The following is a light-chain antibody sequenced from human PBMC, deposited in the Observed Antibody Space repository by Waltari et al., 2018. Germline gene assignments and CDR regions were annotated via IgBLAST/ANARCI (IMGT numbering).Light chain of an antibody. CDR3: QQYDTNPPT. V-gene: IGKV1-NL1*01. Sequence: DIQMTQSPSSLSASVWDRVTITCRASQGMSNSLAWYQQMAGKAPTLLLYGASRLQSGVPSRFSGSGSGTDYTLTISSLQPEDFATYYCQQYDTNPPTFGQGTKVEI. CDR1: QGMSNS. J-gene: IGKJ1*01. CDR2: GAS.